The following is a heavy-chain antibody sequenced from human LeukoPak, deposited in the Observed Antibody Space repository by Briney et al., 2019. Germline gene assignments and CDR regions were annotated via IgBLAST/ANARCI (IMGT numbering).Heavy chain of an antibody. V-gene: IGHV4-38-2*02. CDR1: GYSISSGYY. J-gene: IGHJ3*02. Sequence: SETLPLTCTVSGYSISSGYYWGWIRQPPGKGLEWIGSIYHSGSTYYNPSLKSRVTISVDTSKNQFSLKLSSVTAADTAVYFCARGPYSYDSSGAFDIWGQGTMVTVSS. CDR3: ARGPYSYDSSGAFDI. D-gene: IGHD3-22*01. CDR2: IYHSGST.